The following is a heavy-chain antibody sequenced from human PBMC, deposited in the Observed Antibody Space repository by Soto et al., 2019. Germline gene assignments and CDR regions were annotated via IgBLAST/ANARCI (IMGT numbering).Heavy chain of an antibody. CDR1: GGTFSSYT. CDR2: IIPIHGIA. J-gene: IGHJ6*03. Sequence: QVQLVQSGAEVKKPGSSVKVSCKASGGTFSSYTISWVRQAPGQGLEWMGRIIPIHGIANYAQKFQGRVTITADKSTSTAYMERSSLRSEDTAVYYCARLSEGDYYYMDVWGKGTTVTVSS. V-gene: IGHV1-69*02. D-gene: IGHD3-16*01. CDR3: ARLSEGDYYYMDV.